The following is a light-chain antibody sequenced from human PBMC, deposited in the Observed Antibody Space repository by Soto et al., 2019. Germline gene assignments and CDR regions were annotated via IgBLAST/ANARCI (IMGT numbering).Light chain of an antibody. J-gene: IGKJ2*01. CDR3: QQRSNWPT. V-gene: IGKV3-11*01. Sequence: EIVLTQPPATLSLSPGERATLSCRASQSVSSYLAWYQQKPGQAPRLLIYDASNRATGIPARFSGSASGTDFNLTISRREPEDLAVYYCQQRSNWPTFGQGTKLEIK. CDR2: DAS. CDR1: QSVSSY.